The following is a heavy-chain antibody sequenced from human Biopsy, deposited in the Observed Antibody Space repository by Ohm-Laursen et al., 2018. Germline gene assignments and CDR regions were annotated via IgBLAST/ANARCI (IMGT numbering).Heavy chain of an antibody. Sequence: TLSLTCTVSGGSISDYFWSWIRQPADKGLEYIGRIYSSGRTFYNPSLKSRVTMSVATSDNQFSLKLSSVAAADTAVYFCARDAYGDYDTYY. CDR1: GGSISDYF. V-gene: IGHV4-4*07. CDR3: ARDAYGDYDTYY. J-gene: IGHJ6*03. D-gene: IGHD4-17*01. CDR2: IYSSGRT.